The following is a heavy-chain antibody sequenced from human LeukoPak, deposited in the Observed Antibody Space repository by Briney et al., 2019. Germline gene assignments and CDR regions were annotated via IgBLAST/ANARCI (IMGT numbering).Heavy chain of an antibody. D-gene: IGHD4-17*01. V-gene: IGHV3-74*01. CDR2: ISGDGSTT. J-gene: IGHJ4*02. Sequence: GGSLRLSCAASGFTLSSYWIHWVRQAPGKGLVWVSRISGDGSTTSYADSVKGRFTISRDNAKNTLHLQMNSLRVEDTSVYYCERGTYYGSFDLWGQGTLVTVSS. CDR1: GFTLSSYW. CDR3: ERGTYYGSFDL.